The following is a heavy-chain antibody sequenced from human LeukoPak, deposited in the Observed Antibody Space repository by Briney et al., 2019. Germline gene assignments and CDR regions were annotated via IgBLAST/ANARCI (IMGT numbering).Heavy chain of an antibody. CDR1: GFTFSSYS. J-gene: IGHJ4*02. V-gene: IGHV3-21*01. D-gene: IGHD6-13*01. CDR3: ARDGEEQLVPGGFDY. CDR2: ISSSSSYI. Sequence: KPGGSLRLSCAASGFTFSSYSMNWVRQAPGKGLEWVSSISSSSSYIYYADSVKGRFTISRDNAKNSLYLQMNSLRAEDTAVYYCARDGEEQLVPGGFDYWGQGTLVTVSS.